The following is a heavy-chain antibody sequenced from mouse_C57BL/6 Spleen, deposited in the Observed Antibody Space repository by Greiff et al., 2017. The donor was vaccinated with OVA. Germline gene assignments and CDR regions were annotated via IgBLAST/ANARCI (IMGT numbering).Heavy chain of an antibody. CDR3: ARSTDYGDGYFYFDY. CDR1: GYSFTGYF. CDR2: INPYNGDT. V-gene: IGHV1-20*01. Sequence: EVKLQESGPELVKPGASVKISCKASGYSFTGYFMNWVMQSHGKSLEWIGRINPYNGDTFYNQKFKGKATLTVDKSSSTAHMELRSLTSEDSAVYYCARSTDYGDGYFYFDYWGQGTTLTVSS. J-gene: IGHJ2*01. D-gene: IGHD2-3*01.